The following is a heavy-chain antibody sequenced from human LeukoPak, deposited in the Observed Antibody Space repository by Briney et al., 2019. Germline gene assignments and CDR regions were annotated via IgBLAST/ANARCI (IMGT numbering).Heavy chain of an antibody. J-gene: IGHJ4*02. CDR3: ARDPQFVRGDYYFDY. D-gene: IGHD3-10*01. CDR1: GFTFSSYN. CDR2: ISSSTSYI. V-gene: IGHV3-21*01. Sequence: GGSLRLSCAASGFTFSSYNMNWVCQAPGKGLERVSSISSSTSYIYYADSVKGRFTISRDNAKNSLYLQMNSLRAEETAVYYCARDPQFVRGDYYFDYWGQGTLVTVSS.